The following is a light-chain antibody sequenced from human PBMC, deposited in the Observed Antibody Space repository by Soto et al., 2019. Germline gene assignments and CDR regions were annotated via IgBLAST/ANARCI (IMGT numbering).Light chain of an antibody. CDR3: QQYNNWPLT. V-gene: IGKV3-15*01. CDR1: QSVGSN. J-gene: IGKJ5*01. CDR2: GAS. Sequence: EKVMTQSPVTLSVSQGERVTLSCRASQSVGSNLAWYQQKPGQAPRLLIYGASSRATGIPVRFSGSGSGTEFTLTISSLQSEDFAVYYCQQYNNWPLTFGQGTRLE.